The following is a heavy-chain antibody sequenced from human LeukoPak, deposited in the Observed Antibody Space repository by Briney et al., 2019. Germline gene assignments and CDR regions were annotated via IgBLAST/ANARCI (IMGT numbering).Heavy chain of an antibody. CDR3: ARSAWVARPWLDP. J-gene: IGHJ5*02. D-gene: IGHD5-12*01. CDR1: GGSFSSYY. V-gene: IGHV4-34*01. Sequence: SETLSLTCAEYGGSFSSYYWSWIRQPPGKGLEWIGEINHIGSTNYSPSLKSRVTISVDTSKNQFSLKLSSVTAADTAVYYCARSAWVARPWLDPWDQGILVTVSA. CDR2: INHIGST.